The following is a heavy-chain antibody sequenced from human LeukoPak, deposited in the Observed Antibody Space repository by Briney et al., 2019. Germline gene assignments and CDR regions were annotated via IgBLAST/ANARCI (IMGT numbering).Heavy chain of an antibody. J-gene: IGHJ3*02. CDR3: ARTTMIANDAFDI. D-gene: IGHD3-22*01. Sequence: GGSLRLSCADSGFTFSSYSMKWVRQAPGKGLEWVSSISSSSSYIYYADSVKGRFTIPRDNAKNSLYLQMNSLRAEDTAVYYCARTTMIANDAFDIWGQGTMVTVSS. CDR1: GFTFSSYS. V-gene: IGHV3-21*01. CDR2: ISSSSSYI.